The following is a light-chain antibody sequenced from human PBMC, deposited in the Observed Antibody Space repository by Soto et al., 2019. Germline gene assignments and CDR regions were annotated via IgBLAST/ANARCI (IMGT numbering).Light chain of an antibody. Sequence: ETVLTQSPATLSLSPGERATLSCRASENVANYLAWYQQKPGQAPRLLIYDGSNRATGVPARFSGSGFGTDFTLTISSLEPEDFAIYYCQQRANWTPLTFGGGTKVEIK. CDR3: QQRANWTPLT. CDR1: ENVANY. CDR2: DGS. J-gene: IGKJ4*01. V-gene: IGKV3-11*01.